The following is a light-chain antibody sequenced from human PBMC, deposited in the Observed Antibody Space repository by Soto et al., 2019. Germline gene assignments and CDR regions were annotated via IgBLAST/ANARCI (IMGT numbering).Light chain of an antibody. Sequence: EIVFTQSPATLALSPGERATLSFRASQSISSYLAWYQQKPGQAPRLLIYDASTRATGIPARFSGSGSGTDFTLTISSLEPEDFAVYYCQQRSNWPPTFGQGTKVEIK. J-gene: IGKJ1*01. CDR3: QQRSNWPPT. CDR2: DAS. CDR1: QSISSY. V-gene: IGKV3-11*01.